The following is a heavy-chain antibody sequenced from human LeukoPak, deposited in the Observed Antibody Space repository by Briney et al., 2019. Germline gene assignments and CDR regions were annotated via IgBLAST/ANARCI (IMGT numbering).Heavy chain of an antibody. D-gene: IGHD6-19*01. CDR1: GFTVSSNY. J-gene: IGHJ4*02. CDR2: IYDSGTT. CDR3: AGRRSSGWYAY. Sequence: GGSLRLSCAASGFTVSSNYMSWVRQAPGKGLEWVSVIYDSGTTYYADSVKGRFLIFRDTSKNTVDLQMNSLRVEDTAVYYCAGRRSSGWYAYWGQGTLVTVSS. V-gene: IGHV3-53*01.